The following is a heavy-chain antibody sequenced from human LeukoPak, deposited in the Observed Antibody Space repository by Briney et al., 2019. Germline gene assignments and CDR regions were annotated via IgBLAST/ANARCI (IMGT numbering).Heavy chain of an antibody. Sequence: GASVKVSCKASGYTFTSYAMNWVRQAPGQGLEWMGWINTNTGNPTYAQGLTGRFVFSLDTSVSTAYLQISSLKAEDTAVYYCARDLRLITIVRGVGYWGQGTLVTVSS. D-gene: IGHD3-10*01. CDR1: GYTFTSYA. CDR3: ARDLRLITIVRGVGY. CDR2: INTNTGNP. J-gene: IGHJ4*02. V-gene: IGHV7-4-1*02.